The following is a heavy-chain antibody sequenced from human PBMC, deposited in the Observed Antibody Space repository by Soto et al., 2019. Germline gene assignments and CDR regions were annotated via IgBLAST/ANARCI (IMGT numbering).Heavy chain of an antibody. D-gene: IGHD1-7*01. J-gene: IGHJ4*02. V-gene: IGHV1-69*13. Sequence: SVKVSCKASGGTFSSYAISWVRQAPGQGLEWMGGIIPIFGTANYAQKFQGRVTITADESTSTAYMELSSLRSEDMAVYYCARSRTDGWNYIDYYFDYWGQGTLVTVSS. CDR2: IIPIFGTA. CDR1: GGTFSSYA. CDR3: ARSRTDGWNYIDYYFDY.